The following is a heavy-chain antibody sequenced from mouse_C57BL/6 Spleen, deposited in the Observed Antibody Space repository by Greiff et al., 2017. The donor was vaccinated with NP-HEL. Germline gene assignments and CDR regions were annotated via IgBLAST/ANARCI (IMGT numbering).Heavy chain of an antibody. J-gene: IGHJ1*03. CDR2: IYPGDGDT. Sequence: VKLMESGAELVKPGASVKISCKASGYAFSSYWMNWVKQRPGKGLEWIGQIYPGDGDTNYNGKFKGKATLTADKSSSTAYMQLSSLTSEDSAVYFCARWANWYFDVWGTGTTVTVSS. D-gene: IGHD3-1*01. CDR1: GYAFSSYW. V-gene: IGHV1-80*01. CDR3: ARWANWYFDV.